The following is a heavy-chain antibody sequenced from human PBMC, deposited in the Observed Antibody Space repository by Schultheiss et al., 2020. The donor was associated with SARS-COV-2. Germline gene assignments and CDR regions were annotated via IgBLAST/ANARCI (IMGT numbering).Heavy chain of an antibody. V-gene: IGHV3-30*04. CDR3: AKDRKGVYYDSSGSPKNYFDY. CDR1: GFTFSSYA. Sequence: GESLKISCAASGFTFSSYAMHWVRQAPGKGLEWVAVISYDGSNKYYADSVKGRFTISRDNSKNTLYLQMNSLRAEDTAVYYCAKDRKGVYYDSSGSPKNYFDYWGQGTLVTVSS. D-gene: IGHD3-22*01. J-gene: IGHJ4*02. CDR2: ISYDGSNK.